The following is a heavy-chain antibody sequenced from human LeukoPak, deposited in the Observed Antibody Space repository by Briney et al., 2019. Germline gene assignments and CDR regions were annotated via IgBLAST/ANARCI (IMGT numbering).Heavy chain of an antibody. Sequence: AGGSLRLSCAASGFTFSSYWFHWVRQTPGKGLVWVARINDGTYTTYADSVKGRFTISRDNAQNTLYQQMNSLTAEDTGVYYCAREVLAAGKTHDYWGQGTLLTVSS. J-gene: IGHJ4*02. CDR3: AREVLAAGKTHDY. V-gene: IGHV3-74*01. D-gene: IGHD6-13*01. CDR2: INDGTYT. CDR1: GFTFSSYW.